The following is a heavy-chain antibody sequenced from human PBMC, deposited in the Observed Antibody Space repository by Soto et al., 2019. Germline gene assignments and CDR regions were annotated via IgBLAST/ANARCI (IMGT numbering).Heavy chain of an antibody. J-gene: IGHJ5*02. V-gene: IGHV4-34*01. CDR3: ARDPHYYDSSGYPTRRINWFDP. D-gene: IGHD3-22*01. CDR1: GGSFSGYY. CDR2: INHSGST. Sequence: QVQLQQWGAGLLKPSETLSLTCAVYGGSFSGYYWSWIRQPPGKGLEWIGEINHSGSTNYNPSLKSRVTISVATSKTQFSLKLSSGSAADTAVYYCARDPHYYDSSGYPTRRINWFDPWGQGTLVTVSS.